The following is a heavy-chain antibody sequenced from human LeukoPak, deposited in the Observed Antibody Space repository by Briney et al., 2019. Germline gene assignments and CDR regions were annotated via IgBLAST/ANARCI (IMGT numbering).Heavy chain of an antibody. CDR1: GFTFSDYY. Sequence: GASVKVSCKASGFTFSDYYMHWVRQAPGQGLEWVGWLNPKTGGTNYAQKFQGRVTMTRDTSITTAYMELSRLTSDDTALYYCARDRYGSGSLVDYWGQGTLVTVSS. V-gene: IGHV1-2*02. J-gene: IGHJ4*02. D-gene: IGHD3-10*01. CDR2: LNPKTGGT. CDR3: ARDRYGSGSLVDY.